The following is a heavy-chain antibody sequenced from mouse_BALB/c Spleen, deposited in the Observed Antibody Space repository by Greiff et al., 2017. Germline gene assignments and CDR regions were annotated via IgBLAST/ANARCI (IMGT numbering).Heavy chain of an antibody. CDR1: GYTFTSYT. CDR3: ARRLYYYAMDY. J-gene: IGHJ4*01. CDR2: INPSSGYT. Sequence: QVQLQQSAAELARPGASVKMSCKASGYTFTSYTMHWVKQRPGQGLEWIGYINPSSGYTEYNQKFKDKTTLTADKSSSTAYMQLSSLTSEDSAVYYCARRLYYYAMDYWGQGTSVTVSS. V-gene: IGHV1-4*02. D-gene: IGHD3-2*02.